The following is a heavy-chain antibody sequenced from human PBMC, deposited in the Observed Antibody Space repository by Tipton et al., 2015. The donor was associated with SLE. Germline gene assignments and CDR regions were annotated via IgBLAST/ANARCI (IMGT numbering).Heavy chain of an antibody. D-gene: IGHD1-1*01. CDR2: IYTSGST. CDR1: GGSISSGSYY. Sequence: TLSLTCTVSGGSISSGSYYWSWIRQPAGKGLEWIGRIYTSGSTNYNPSLKSRVTISVDTSKNQFSLKLSSVTAADTAVYYCARDSPERSGNYYYYYMDARGKGTTVTVSS. V-gene: IGHV4-61*02. CDR3: ARDSPERSGNYYYYYMDA. J-gene: IGHJ6*03.